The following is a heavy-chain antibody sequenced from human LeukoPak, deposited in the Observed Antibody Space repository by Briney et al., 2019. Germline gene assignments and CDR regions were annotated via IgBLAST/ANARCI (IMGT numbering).Heavy chain of an antibody. CDR2: ISSSGSDI. CDR3: VRGFYGGNPLDALDI. J-gene: IGHJ3*02. V-gene: IGHV3-11*01. D-gene: IGHD4-23*01. CDR1: GFSLSDYY. Sequence: GGSLRLSCAASGFSLSDYYMGWIRQAPGKGLEWISYISSSGSDIYNADSVKGRFTISRDNAKNSLYLQMNSLRDEDTAVYYCVRGFYGGNPLDALDIWGQGTMVTVSS.